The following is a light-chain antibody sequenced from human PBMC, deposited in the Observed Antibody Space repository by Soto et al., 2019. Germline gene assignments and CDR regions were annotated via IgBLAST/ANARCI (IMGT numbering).Light chain of an antibody. Sequence: EIIMTQSPATLSVSPGERATLSCRASQGVSSNLAWYQQKSGQAPRLLIHGASTRAAGVPGRFSGSASGTEFTLIISSLQSEDVATYYCQQYNNWPRTFGQGTKVDIK. J-gene: IGKJ1*01. CDR2: GAS. V-gene: IGKV3-15*01. CDR3: QQYNNWPRT. CDR1: QGVSSN.